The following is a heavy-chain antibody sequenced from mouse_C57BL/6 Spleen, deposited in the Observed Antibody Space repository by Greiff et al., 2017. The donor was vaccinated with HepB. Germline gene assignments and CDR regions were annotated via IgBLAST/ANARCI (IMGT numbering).Heavy chain of an antibody. Sequence: DVMLVESGGGLVKPGGSLKLSCAASGFTFSSYAMSWVRQTPEKRLEWVATISDGGSYTYYPDNVKGRFTISRDNAKNNLYLQMSHLKSEDTAMYYCARENYSKRFDYWGQGTTLTVSS. CDR2: ISDGGSYT. V-gene: IGHV5-4*01. J-gene: IGHJ2*01. CDR3: ARENYSKRFDY. D-gene: IGHD2-12*01. CDR1: GFTFSSYA.